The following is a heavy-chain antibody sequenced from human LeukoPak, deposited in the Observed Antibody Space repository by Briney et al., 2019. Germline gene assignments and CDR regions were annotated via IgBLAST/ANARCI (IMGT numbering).Heavy chain of an antibody. CDR2: IYYSGST. CDR3: ATHLDYCSSTSCQAYYYHGMDV. J-gene: IGHJ6*02. Sequence: SETLSLTCTVSGGSVSSGSYYWSWIRQPPGKGLEWIGYIYYSGSTNYNPSLKSRVTISVDTSKNQFSLKLSSVTAADTAVYYCATHLDYCSSTSCQAYYYHGMDVWGQGTTVTVSS. V-gene: IGHV4-61*01. CDR1: GGSVSSGSYY. D-gene: IGHD2-2*01.